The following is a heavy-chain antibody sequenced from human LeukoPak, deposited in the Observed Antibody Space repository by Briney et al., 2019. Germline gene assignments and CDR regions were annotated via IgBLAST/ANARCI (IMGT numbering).Heavy chain of an antibody. CDR3: AKVARPGYSSSCYVN. Sequence: GGSLRLSCAASGFTFSSYGMHWVRQAPGKGLEWVAVISYDGSNKYYADSVKDRFTISRDNSKNTLYLQMNSLRAEDTAVYYCAKVARPGYSSSCYVNWGQGTLVTVSS. J-gene: IGHJ4*02. CDR1: GFTFSSYG. V-gene: IGHV3-30*18. CDR2: ISYDGSNK. D-gene: IGHD6-13*01.